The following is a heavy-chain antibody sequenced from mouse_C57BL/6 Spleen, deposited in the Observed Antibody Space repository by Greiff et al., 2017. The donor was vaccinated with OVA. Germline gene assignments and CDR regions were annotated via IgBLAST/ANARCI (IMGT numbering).Heavy chain of an antibody. J-gene: IGHJ2*01. CDR1: GYTFTSYW. CDR2: IDPSDSYT. V-gene: IGHV1-59*01. CDR3: AVTTVVVGDY. D-gene: IGHD1-1*01. Sequence: QVQLQQSGAELVRPGTSVKLSCKASGYTFTSYWMHWVKQRPGQGLEWIGVIDPSDSYTNYNQKFKGKATLTVDTSSSTAYMQLSSLTSEDSAVYYCAVTTVVVGDYWGQGTTLTVSS.